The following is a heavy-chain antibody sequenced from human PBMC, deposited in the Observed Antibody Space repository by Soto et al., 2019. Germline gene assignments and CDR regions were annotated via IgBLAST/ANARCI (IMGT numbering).Heavy chain of an antibody. CDR3: ARGDCVGGTCYSLAGSFYYYMDV. Sequence: EVKLVESGGGLVQPGGSLRLSCAASGFTFSNYWMYWVRQAPGKGLVWVSRINSDGSVSSYADSVKGRLTISRDNVKNTLYLQMNSLRVEDTAVYYCARGDCVGGTCYSLAGSFYYYMDVWGKGTPVTVFS. CDR1: GFTFSNYW. D-gene: IGHD2-15*01. V-gene: IGHV3-74*01. CDR2: INSDGSVS. J-gene: IGHJ6*03.